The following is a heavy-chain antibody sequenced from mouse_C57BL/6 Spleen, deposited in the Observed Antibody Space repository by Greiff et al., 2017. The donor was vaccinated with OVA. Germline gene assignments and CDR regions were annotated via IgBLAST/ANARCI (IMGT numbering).Heavy chain of an antibody. CDR3: AIITTVVDWYFDV. CDR2: FHPYNDDT. D-gene: IGHD1-1*01. J-gene: IGHJ1*03. CDR1: GYTFTTYP. Sequence: QVQLKESGAELVKPGASVKMSCKASGYTFTTYPIEWMKQNHGKSLEWIGNFHPYNDDTKYNEKFKGKATLTVEKSSSTVYLELSRLTSDDSAVYYCAIITTVVDWYFDVWGTGTTVTVSS. V-gene: IGHV1-47*01.